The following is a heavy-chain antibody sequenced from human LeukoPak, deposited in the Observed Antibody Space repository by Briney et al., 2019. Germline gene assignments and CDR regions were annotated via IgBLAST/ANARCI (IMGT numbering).Heavy chain of an antibody. CDR2: INHSGST. D-gene: IGHD6-13*01. V-gene: IGHV4-34*01. Sequence: LETLSLTCAVYGGSFSGYYWSWIRQPPGKGLEWIGEINHSGSTNYNPSLKSRVTISVDTSKNQFSLKLSSVTAADTAVYYCARGLGIAAAGRRFDYWGQGTLVTVSS. CDR3: ARGLGIAAAGRRFDY. CDR1: GGSFSGYY. J-gene: IGHJ4*02.